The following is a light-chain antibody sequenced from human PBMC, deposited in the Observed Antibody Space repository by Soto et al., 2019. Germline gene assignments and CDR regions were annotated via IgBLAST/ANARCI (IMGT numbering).Light chain of an antibody. J-gene: IGKJ5*01. CDR3: QQYNNWPPGST. CDR1: QSVSSN. Sequence: EIVMTQSPSTLSVSPLERATLSCRASQSVSSNLAWYQQKPGQAPRLLIYGASTRATGIPARFSGSGSGTEFTLTISSLQSEDFAVYYCQQYNNWPPGSTFGQGTRLEIK. V-gene: IGKV3-15*01. CDR2: GAS.